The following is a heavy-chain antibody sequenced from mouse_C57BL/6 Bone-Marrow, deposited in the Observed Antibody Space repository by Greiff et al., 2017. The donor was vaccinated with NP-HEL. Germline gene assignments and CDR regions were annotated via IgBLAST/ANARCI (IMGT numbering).Heavy chain of an antibody. V-gene: IGHV1-4*01. D-gene: IGHD2-3*01. CDR1: GYTFTSYT. Sequence: VQLQESGAELARPGASVKMSCKASGYTFTSYTMHWVKQRPGQGLEWIGYINPSSGYTKYNQKFKDKATLTADKSSSTAYMQLSSLTSEDSAVYYCAEIYDGAFAYWGQGTLVTVSA. CDR3: AEIYDGAFAY. CDR2: INPSSGYT. J-gene: IGHJ3*01.